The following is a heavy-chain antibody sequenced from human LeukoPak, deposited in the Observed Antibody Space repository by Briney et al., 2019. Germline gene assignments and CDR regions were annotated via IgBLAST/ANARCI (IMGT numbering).Heavy chain of an antibody. V-gene: IGHV1-69*01. CDR3: ARGLQGYYDSLTGYYRGRYYFDY. Sequence: GSSVKVSCKASGGTFSSYAISWVRQAPGQGLEWMGGIIPIFGTANYAQKFQGRVTITADESTSTAYMELSSLRSEDTAVYYCARGLQGYYDSLTGYYRGRYYFDYWGQGTLVTVSS. CDR2: IIPIFGTA. J-gene: IGHJ4*02. CDR1: GGTFSSYA. D-gene: IGHD3-9*01.